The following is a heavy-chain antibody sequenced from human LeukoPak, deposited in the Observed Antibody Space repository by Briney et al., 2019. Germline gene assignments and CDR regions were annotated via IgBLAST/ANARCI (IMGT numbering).Heavy chain of an antibody. J-gene: IGHJ6*02. CDR2: ISYDGSNK. Sequence: GGSLRLSCAASGFTFSSYGMHWVRQAPGKGLEWVAVISYDGSNKYYADSVKGRFTISRDNSKNTLYLQMNSLRAEDTAVYYCAKDPVAAAGTPGLYYYGMDVWGRGTTVTVSS. CDR3: AKDPVAAAGTPGLYYYGMDV. CDR1: GFTFSSYG. V-gene: IGHV3-30*18. D-gene: IGHD6-13*01.